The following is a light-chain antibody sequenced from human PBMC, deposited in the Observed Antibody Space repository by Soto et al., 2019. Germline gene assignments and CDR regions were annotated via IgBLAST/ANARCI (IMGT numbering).Light chain of an antibody. CDR3: QQYGSSPIA. V-gene: IGKV3-20*01. CDR1: RSVSSSY. CDR2: GAS. Sequence: EIVLAQSPGTLSLSPGERATLSCRASRSVSSSYLAWYQQKPGQAPRLLIHGASSRATGIPDRISGSGSGTDFTLTISRLEPEDFAVYYCQQYGSSPIAFGQGTRLEIK. J-gene: IGKJ5*01.